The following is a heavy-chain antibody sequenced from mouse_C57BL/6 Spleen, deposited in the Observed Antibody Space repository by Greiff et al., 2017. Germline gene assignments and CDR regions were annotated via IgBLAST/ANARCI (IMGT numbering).Heavy chain of an antibody. D-gene: IGHD1-1*01. CDR2: IYPGSGST. CDR1: GYTFTSYW. J-gene: IGHJ4*01. Sequence: QVQLKQPGAELVKPGASVKMSCKASGYTFTSYWITWVKQRPGQGLEWIGDIYPGSGSTNYNEKFKSKATLTVDTSSSTAYMQLSSLTSEDSAVYYCARWGNYYGSYYFAMDYWGQGTSVTVSS. V-gene: IGHV1-55*01. CDR3: ARWGNYYGSYYFAMDY.